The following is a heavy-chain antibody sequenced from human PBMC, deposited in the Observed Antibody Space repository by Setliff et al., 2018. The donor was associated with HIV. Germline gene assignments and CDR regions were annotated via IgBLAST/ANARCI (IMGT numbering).Heavy chain of an antibody. V-gene: IGHV1-69*11. CDR2: IMPMLGTA. D-gene: IGHD1-26*01. Sequence: SVKVSCKASGGTFSNYFISWIRQAPGQGLEWMGKIMPMLGTANYAQKFQGRVTITADESTSTVYMELSSLTSEDTAMYYCAKGYSLQTDDAFDFWGQGTLVTVSS. J-gene: IGHJ3*01. CDR3: AKGYSLQTDDAFDF. CDR1: GGTFSNYF.